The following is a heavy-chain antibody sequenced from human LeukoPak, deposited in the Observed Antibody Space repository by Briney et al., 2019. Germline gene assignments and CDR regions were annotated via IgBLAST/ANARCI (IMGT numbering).Heavy chain of an antibody. V-gene: IGHV1-69*06. CDR2: IIPIFGTT. D-gene: IGHD5-18*01. Sequence: SVKVSCKASGGTFNSYAISWVRQAPGQGLEWMGGIIPIFGTTNYARKFRGRVTLTADKSTRTAYMELSSLRSEDTAVYYCAITRRGYGNDFDYWGQGTLVTVSS. CDR1: GGTFNSYA. J-gene: IGHJ4*02. CDR3: AITRRGYGNDFDY.